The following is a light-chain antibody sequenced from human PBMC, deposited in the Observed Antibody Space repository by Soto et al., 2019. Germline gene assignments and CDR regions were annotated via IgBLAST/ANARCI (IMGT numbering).Light chain of an antibody. J-gene: IGLJ3*02. CDR1: SSNIGSNY. V-gene: IGLV1-47*01. CDR3: AAWDDSLSVWV. CDR2: RNN. Sequence: QAVLTQPPSASGTPGQRVTIPCYGSSSNIGSNYVYWYQQLPGTAPKLLIYRNNQRPSGVPDRFSGSKSGTSASLAISGLRSEDEADYYCAAWDDSLSVWVFGGGTQLTVL.